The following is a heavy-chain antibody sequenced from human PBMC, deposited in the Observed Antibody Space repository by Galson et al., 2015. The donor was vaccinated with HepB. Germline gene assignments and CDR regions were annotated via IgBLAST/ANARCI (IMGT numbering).Heavy chain of an antibody. J-gene: IGHJ6*03. Sequence: SLRLSCAASGFTFSSYAMSWVRQAPGKGLEWVSAISGSGGSTYYADSVKGRFTISRDNSKNTLYLQMNSLRAEDTAVYYCARLNRGYCSSTSCYNYYYYYYMDVWGKGTTVTVSS. CDR2: ISGSGGST. CDR3: ARLNRGYCSSTSCYNYYYYYYMDV. V-gene: IGHV3-23*01. D-gene: IGHD2-2*02. CDR1: GFTFSSYA.